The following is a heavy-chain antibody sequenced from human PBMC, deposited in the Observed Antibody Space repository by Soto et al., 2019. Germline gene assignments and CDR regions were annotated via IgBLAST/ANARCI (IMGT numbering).Heavy chain of an antibody. CDR1: GYTFTSYD. V-gene: IGHV1-8*01. CDR3: ARNPYYDFWSGYSPYYYYGMDV. J-gene: IGHJ6*02. CDR2: MNPNSGNT. Sequence: ASVKVSCKASGYTFTSYDINWVRQATGQGLEWMGWMNPNSGNTGYAQKFRGRVTMTRNTSISTAYMELSSLRSEDTAVYYCARNPYYDFWSGYSPYYYYGMDVWGQGTTVTVSS. D-gene: IGHD3-3*01.